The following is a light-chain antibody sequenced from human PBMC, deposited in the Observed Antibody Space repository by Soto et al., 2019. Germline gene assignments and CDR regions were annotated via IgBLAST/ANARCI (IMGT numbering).Light chain of an antibody. V-gene: IGKV1-6*01. CDR1: QAIRTD. CDR3: LQDYSYPRT. Sequence: AIQMTQSPSSLSASVGDRVTITCRASQAIRTDLGWYQQRPGKAPKLLTYGTSNLQSGVPSRFSGSGSGTDFTLTINSLQPEDFATYYCLQDYSYPRTFGQGTKVDIK. CDR2: GTS. J-gene: IGKJ1*01.